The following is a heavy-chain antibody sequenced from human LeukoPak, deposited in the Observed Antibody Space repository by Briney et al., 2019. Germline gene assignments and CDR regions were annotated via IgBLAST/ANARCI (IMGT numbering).Heavy chain of an antibody. V-gene: IGHV3-30*02. CDR2: IRYDGSNK. J-gene: IGHJ4*02. D-gene: IGHD1-1*01. Sequence: GGSLRLSCAASGFTFSTYGMHWVRQAPGKGLEWVAFIRYDGSNKYYADSVKGRFTISRDNAKNTLYLQMNSLRAEDTAVYYCARVRKLERREYYFDYWGQGTLVTVSS. CDR1: GFTFSTYG. CDR3: ARVRKLERREYYFDY.